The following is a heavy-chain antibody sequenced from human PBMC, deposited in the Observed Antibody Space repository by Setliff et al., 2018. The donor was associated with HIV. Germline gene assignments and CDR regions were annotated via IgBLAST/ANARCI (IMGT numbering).Heavy chain of an antibody. CDR2: ISSSSSTI. V-gene: IGHV3-48*01. CDR1: GFTFSSYS. D-gene: IGHD6-13*01. J-gene: IGHJ5*02. Sequence: PGGSLRLSCAASGFTFSSYSMNWVRQAPGKGLEWVSYISSSSSTIYYADSVKGRFTISRDNAKNSLYLQMNSLRAEDTAVYYCARKGEQQLVLWDRRYNWFDPWGQGTLVTVSS. CDR3: ARKGEQQLVLWDRRYNWFDP.